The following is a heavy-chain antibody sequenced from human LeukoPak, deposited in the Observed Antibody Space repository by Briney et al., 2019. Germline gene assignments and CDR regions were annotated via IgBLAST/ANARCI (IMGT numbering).Heavy chain of an antibody. CDR2: IIPILGIA. CDR3: AREEVGATTNFDY. Sequence: GASVKVSCKASGGTFSSYAISWVRQAPGQGLEWMGRIIPILGIANYAQKFRGRVTITADKSTSTAYMELSSLRSEDTAVYYCAREEVGATTNFDYWGQGTLVTVSS. D-gene: IGHD1-26*01. CDR1: GGTFSSYA. J-gene: IGHJ4*02. V-gene: IGHV1-69*04.